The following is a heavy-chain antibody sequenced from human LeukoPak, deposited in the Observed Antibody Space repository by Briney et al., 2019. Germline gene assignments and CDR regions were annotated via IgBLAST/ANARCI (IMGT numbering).Heavy chain of an antibody. CDR2: TNPNNGGT. CDR3: ATIAPRWS. Sequence: ASVKVSCKASGYTFTGYYMHWVRQAPGQGLEWMGQTNPNNGGTNYAQKFQGRVTMTRDTSISTAYMELSRLTSDDTAVYYCATIAPRWSWGQGTLVTVSS. D-gene: IGHD6-6*01. J-gene: IGHJ4*02. CDR1: GYTFTGYY. V-gene: IGHV1-2*06.